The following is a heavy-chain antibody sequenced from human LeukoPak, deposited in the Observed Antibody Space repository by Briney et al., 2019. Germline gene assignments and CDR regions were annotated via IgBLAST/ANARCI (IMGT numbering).Heavy chain of an antibody. CDR2: MNPNSGNT. J-gene: IGHJ6*03. CDR1: GYTFTSYD. CDR3: ARQYPGYYDFWSGIYYYYYYMDV. V-gene: IGHV1-8*03. Sequence: ASVKVSCKASGYTFTSYDINWVRQATGQGLEWMGWMNPNSGNTGYAQKFQGRVTITRNTSISTAYMELSSLRSEDTAVYYCARQYPGYYDFWSGIYYYYYYMDVWGKGTTVTVSS. D-gene: IGHD3-3*01.